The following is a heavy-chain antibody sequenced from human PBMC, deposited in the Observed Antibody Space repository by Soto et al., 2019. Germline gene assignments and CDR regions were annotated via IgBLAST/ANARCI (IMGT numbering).Heavy chain of an antibody. CDR1: GGSISSGGYS. CDR3: ARDQLEGNWFDP. CDR2: IYHSGST. V-gene: IGHV4-30-2*01. D-gene: IGHD1-1*01. J-gene: IGHJ5*02. Sequence: QLQLQESGSGLVRPSQTLSLTCAVSGGSISSGGYSWNWIRQPPGKGLEWIGYIYHSGSTLYNPSLKSRVTISVDKSRHQFSLKLTSVPAADTAVYYCARDQLEGNWFDPWGQGTLVTVSS.